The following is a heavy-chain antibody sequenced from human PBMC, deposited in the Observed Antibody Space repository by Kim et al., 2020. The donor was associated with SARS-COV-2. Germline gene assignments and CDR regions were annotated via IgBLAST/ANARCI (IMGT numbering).Heavy chain of an antibody. Sequence: GGSLRLSCAASGFTFSTYWMYWVRQAPGKGLVWASRINSDGSSTNYADSVKGRFTISRDNAKNTLYLQMNSLRAEDTAVYYCARSSSTSCPCYYMDVWGKGTTVTVSS. J-gene: IGHJ6*03. D-gene: IGHD2-2*01. CDR2: INSDGSST. CDR1: GFTFSTYW. CDR3: ARSSSTSCPCYYMDV. V-gene: IGHV3-74*01.